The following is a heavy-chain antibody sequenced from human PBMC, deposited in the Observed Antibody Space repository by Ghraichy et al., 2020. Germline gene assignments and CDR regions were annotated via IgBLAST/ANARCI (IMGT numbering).Heavy chain of an antibody. CDR2: MYYSGAT. Sequence: SETLSLTCTVSGGSISNTHYYWGWIRQPPGKGLEWIGSMYYSGATYDNPSLKSRVTISVDTSKNQFSLKLSSVTAADTAVYYCASAPYDSTWDAFDYWGHGTLVTVSS. D-gene: IGHD6-13*01. CDR1: GGSISNTHYY. V-gene: IGHV4-39*01. CDR3: ASAPYDSTWDAFDY. J-gene: IGHJ4*01.